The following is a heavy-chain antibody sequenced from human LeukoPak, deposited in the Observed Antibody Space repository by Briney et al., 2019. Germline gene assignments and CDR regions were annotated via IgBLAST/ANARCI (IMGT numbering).Heavy chain of an antibody. D-gene: IGHD3-22*01. CDR3: AKDLHYYDSSGYQY. J-gene: IGHJ4*02. V-gene: IGHV3-30*02. CDR2: IRYDGSNK. CDR1: GFTFSSYG. Sequence: GGSLRLSCAASGFTFSSYGMHWVRQAPGKGLEWVAFIRYDGSNKYYADSVKGRFTISRDNSKNTLYLQMNSLRAEDTAVYYCAKDLHYYDSSGYQYWGQGTLVTVSS.